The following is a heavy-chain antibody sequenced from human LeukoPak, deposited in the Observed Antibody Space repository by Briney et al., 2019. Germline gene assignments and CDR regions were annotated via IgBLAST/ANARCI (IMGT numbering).Heavy chain of an antibody. CDR3: TRTVLDCANGVCYDY. J-gene: IGHJ4*02. V-gene: IGHV1-18*01. CDR2: ISPYNGNT. CDR1: GYTFTTYG. D-gene: IGHD2-8*01. Sequence: GASVKVSCKTSGYTFTTYGISWVRQAPGQGLEWMGWISPYNGNTNYVQKLQARVTVTTDTSTSTAYMELRSLRSDDTAVYYCTRTVLDCANGVCYDYWGQGTLVTVSS.